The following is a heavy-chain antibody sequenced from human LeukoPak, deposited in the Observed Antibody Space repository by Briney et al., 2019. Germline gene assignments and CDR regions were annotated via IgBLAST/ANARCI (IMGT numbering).Heavy chain of an antibody. V-gene: IGHV1-69*04. J-gene: IGHJ4*02. CDR3: ARGSSYDSSGYYYY. Sequence: GASVKVSCKASGGTFSSYAISWVRQAPGQGLEWMGRIIPILGIANYAQKFQGRVTITADKSTSTAYMELSSLRSEDTAVYYCARGSSYDSSGYYYYWGQGTLVTVSS. CDR1: GGTFSSYA. CDR2: IIPILGIA. D-gene: IGHD3-22*01.